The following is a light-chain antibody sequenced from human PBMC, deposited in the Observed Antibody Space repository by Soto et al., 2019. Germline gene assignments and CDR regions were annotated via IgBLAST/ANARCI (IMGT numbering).Light chain of an antibody. Sequence: DIQMTQSPPSLSASVGDRVTITCQASQDIGNSLNWFQHKPGKAPNLVIYDASNLEIGVPSRFSGSGSGTDFTFTITSLRPEDIATYYCQQYHIFLTFGQGTKLEIK. CDR3: QQYHIFLT. J-gene: IGKJ2*01. CDR1: QDIGNS. CDR2: DAS. V-gene: IGKV1-33*01.